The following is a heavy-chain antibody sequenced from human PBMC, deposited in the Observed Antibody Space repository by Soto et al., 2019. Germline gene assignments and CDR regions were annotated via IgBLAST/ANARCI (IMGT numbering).Heavy chain of an antibody. Sequence: GSLRLSCAASGXTFSSYRMNWVRQAPGKGLEWVSSISSSSSYIYYADSVKGRFTISRDNAKNSLYLQMNSLRAEETAVYYCARSFWSGYAAADWGQGTLVTVSS. CDR3: ARSFWSGYAAAD. V-gene: IGHV3-21*01. CDR1: GXTFSSYR. D-gene: IGHD3-3*01. CDR2: ISSSSSYI. J-gene: IGHJ4*02.